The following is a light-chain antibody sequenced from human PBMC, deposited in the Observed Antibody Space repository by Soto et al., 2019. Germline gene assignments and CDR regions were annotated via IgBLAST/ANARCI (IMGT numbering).Light chain of an antibody. V-gene: IGLV1-47*01. CDR1: NSNIGVNN. CDR3: GGWDDSLSGPV. J-gene: IGLJ2*01. CDR2: RNN. Sequence: QSVLTQPPSASGTPGQRVTISCAGSNSNIGVNNVYWYRQFPGTAPKLLIQRNNQRPSGVPARFSGSKSGTSASLAISGLRSEDEADYYCGGWDDSLSGPVFGGGTKLTVL.